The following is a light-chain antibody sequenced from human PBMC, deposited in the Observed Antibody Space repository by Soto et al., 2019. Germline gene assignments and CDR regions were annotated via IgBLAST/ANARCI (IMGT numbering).Light chain of an antibody. V-gene: IGLV2-23*01. CDR2: EGS. Sequence: QSALTQPASVSGSPGQSITISCTGTSSDVGSYNLVSWYQQRPGKAPKLMIYEGSKRPSGVSNRFSGSKSGNTASLTISGLQAEDEADYYCCSYAGGVVFGGGTKLTVL. CDR1: SSDVGSYNL. CDR3: CSYAGGVV. J-gene: IGLJ2*01.